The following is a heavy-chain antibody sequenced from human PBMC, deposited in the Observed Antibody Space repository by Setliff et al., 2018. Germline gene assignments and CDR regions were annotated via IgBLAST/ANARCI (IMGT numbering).Heavy chain of an antibody. CDR1: GGSVRSHY. J-gene: IGHJ6*03. CDR3: ARDRSTVIRGVTSFFYYYMDV. V-gene: IGHV4-59*02. Sequence: SETLSLTCTVSGGSVRSHYWSWIRHSPGKGLEWIGFIFYSGDTKSNPSLKSRVTMSVDTSKNQFSLQLSSVTAADTAVYYRARDRSTVIRGVTSFFYYYMDVWGGGTTVTVSS. CDR2: IFYSGDT. D-gene: IGHD3-10*01.